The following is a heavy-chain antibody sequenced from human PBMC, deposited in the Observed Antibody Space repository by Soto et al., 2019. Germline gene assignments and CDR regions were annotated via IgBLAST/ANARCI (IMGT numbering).Heavy chain of an antibody. CDR1: GFSLSADGVG. J-gene: IGHJ3*01. Sequence: QITLKESGPTLVKPTQTLTLTCTFSGFSLSADGVGVGWIRQPPGKALEWLALIYWDDDMRYRPSLKSRLTITKDTSKNRVVLTMTNMDPVDTATYYCAHAYGGTSWPNDAFDVWGQGTVVTVSS. CDR2: IYWDDDM. CDR3: AHAYGGTSWPNDAFDV. D-gene: IGHD2-2*01. V-gene: IGHV2-5*02.